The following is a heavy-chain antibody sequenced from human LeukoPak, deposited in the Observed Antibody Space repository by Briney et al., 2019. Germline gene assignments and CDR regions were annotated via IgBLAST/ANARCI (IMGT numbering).Heavy chain of an antibody. D-gene: IGHD4-17*01. CDR1: GYTFTSYG. J-gene: IGHJ5*02. V-gene: IGHV1-18*01. CDR2: ISAYNGNT. CDR3: ARVTFDYGDYGGKYNWFDP. Sequence: ASVNVSCTASGYTFTSYGISWVRQAPGQGLEWMGWISAYNGNTNYAQKLQGRVTMTTDTSTSTAYMELRSLRSDDTAVYYCARVTFDYGDYGGKYNWFDPWGQGTLVTVSS.